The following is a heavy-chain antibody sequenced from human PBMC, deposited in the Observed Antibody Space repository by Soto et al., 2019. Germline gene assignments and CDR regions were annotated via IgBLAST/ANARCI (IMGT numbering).Heavy chain of an antibody. D-gene: IGHD6-19*01. V-gene: IGHV4-59*01. J-gene: IGHJ4*02. Sequence: SETLSLTCTVSGGSISGYYWSWIQQPPGKGLEWIGYIYYSTNYNPSLKSRVTISVDTSKNQLSLKLTSVTAADTAVYYCARTSPVAGGFDYWGQGTLVTVSS. CDR2: IYYST. CDR1: GGSISGYY. CDR3: ARTSPVAGGFDY.